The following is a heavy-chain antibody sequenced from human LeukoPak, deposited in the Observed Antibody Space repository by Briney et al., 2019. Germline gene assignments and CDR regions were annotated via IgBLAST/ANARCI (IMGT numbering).Heavy chain of an antibody. Sequence: SETLSLTCAVYGGSFSGYYWSWIRQPPGKGLKWIGEINHSGSTNYNPSLKSRVTISVDTSKNQFSLKLSSVTAADTAVYYCARGRRGITMVRGVFVDYWGQGTLVTVSS. V-gene: IGHV4-34*01. CDR1: GGSFSGYY. CDR2: INHSGST. CDR3: ARGRRGITMVRGVFVDY. D-gene: IGHD3-10*01. J-gene: IGHJ4*02.